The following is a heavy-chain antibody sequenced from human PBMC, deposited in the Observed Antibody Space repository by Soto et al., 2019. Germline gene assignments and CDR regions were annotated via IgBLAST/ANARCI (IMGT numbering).Heavy chain of an antibody. CDR2: IWYDGSKI. CDR3: ARAPNAWGNYRMNWFDP. J-gene: IGHJ5*02. CDR1: GFTLNTYG. V-gene: IGHV3-33*01. Sequence: QVQLVESGGGVVQPGRSLRLSCEASGFTLNTYGMHWVRQPPGKGLEWVAGIWYDGSKIFYSNSVKGRFAIFGDIPKNKVYLQLNSLRVEDTAVYYCARAPNAWGNYRMNWFDPWGQGNLVTVSS. D-gene: IGHD3-16*02.